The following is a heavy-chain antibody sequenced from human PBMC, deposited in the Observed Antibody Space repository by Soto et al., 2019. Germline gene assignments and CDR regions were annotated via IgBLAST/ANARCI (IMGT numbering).Heavy chain of an antibody. CDR2: ISANSGNT. D-gene: IGHD2-21*02. CDR3: ALPSCGGDCYSPFDY. V-gene: IGHV3-23*01. Sequence: ELQLLESGGGFVQPGGSLRLSCTASGLGLSTYAISWVRQAPGKGLEWVSVISANSGNTDYADSVKGRFTISRDKSENTVFLQMNRLRAEDTAVYYCALPSCGGDCYSPFDYWGQGTLVTVSS. J-gene: IGHJ4*02. CDR1: GLGLSTYA.